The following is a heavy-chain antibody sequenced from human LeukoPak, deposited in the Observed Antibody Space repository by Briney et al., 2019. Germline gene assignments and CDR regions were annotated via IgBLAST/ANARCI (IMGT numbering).Heavy chain of an antibody. D-gene: IGHD3-16*01. J-gene: IGHJ3*02. V-gene: IGHV3-33*01. Sequence: TGGSLRLSCAASGFIFSRYGMHWVRQAPGKGLEWVAVIWFDGSKKYYADSVKGRFTISRDNSKNTVYLRMSSLRVEETAVYYCATSNGGPSHDAFEIWGQGTMVTVSS. CDR3: ATSNGGPSHDAFEI. CDR1: GFIFSRYG. CDR2: IWFDGSKK.